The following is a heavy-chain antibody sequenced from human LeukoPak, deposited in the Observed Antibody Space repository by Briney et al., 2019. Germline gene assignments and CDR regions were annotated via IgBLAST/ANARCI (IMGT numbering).Heavy chain of an antibody. CDR3: ARDRLWGATGLVYFDY. J-gene: IGHJ4*02. V-gene: IGHV4-30-4*07. CDR2: IYYSGST. Sequence: PSETLSLTCAVSGGSISSGGYSWSWIRQPPGKGLEWIGYIYYSGSTYYNLSLKSRVTISVDTSKNQFSLKLSSVTAADTAVYYCARDRLWGATGLVYFDYWGQGTLVTVSS. CDR1: GGSISSGGYS. D-gene: IGHD3/OR15-3a*01.